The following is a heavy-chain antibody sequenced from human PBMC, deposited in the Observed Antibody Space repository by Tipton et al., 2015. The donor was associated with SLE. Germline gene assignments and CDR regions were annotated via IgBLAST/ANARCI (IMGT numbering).Heavy chain of an antibody. D-gene: IGHD3-22*01. V-gene: IGHV4-59*11. CDR2: IYYTGNT. Sequence: LRLSCSVSGGSMSYHYWSWIRQPPGKGLEWIGYIYYTGNTNYNPSLKSRVTMSVDTSKSQFSLKLTFVSAADTALYYCARDSGGSFYDRGGYYQLANRHFDSWGRGTLVIVSS. J-gene: IGHJ4*02. CDR3: ARDSGGSFYDRGGYYQLANRHFDS. CDR1: GGSMSYHY.